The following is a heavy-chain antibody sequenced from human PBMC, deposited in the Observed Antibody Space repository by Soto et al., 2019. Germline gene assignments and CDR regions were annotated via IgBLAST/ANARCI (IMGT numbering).Heavy chain of an antibody. J-gene: IGHJ5*02. CDR3: AGEDSGYCRGGSCYKWFDP. D-gene: IGHD2-15*01. CDR1: GGTFSSYA. V-gene: IGHV1-69*01. CDR2: IIPIFGTA. Sequence: QVQLVQSGAEVKKPGSSVKVSCKASGGTFSSYAISWVRQAPGQGLEWMGGIIPIFGTANYAQKFQGRVTIPADESTSTAYMELSSLRSEDTAVYYCAGEDSGYCRGGSCYKWFDPGGQGTLFTVSS.